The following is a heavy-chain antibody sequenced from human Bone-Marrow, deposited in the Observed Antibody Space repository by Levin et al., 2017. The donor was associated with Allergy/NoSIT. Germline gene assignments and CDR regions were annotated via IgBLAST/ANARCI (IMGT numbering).Heavy chain of an antibody. D-gene: IGHD2-8*01. CDR2: MSPFTGNT. Sequence: GASVKVSCQTSGYNFISHGITWVRQAPGQGLEWMGWMSPFTGNTRTAETFQGRLTMTADTATNTAHMELTTLRSDDTAIYFCAKDRGSWGHCPRGSCDALDDWGQGTLVGVSS. V-gene: IGHV1-18*01. J-gene: IGHJ4*02. CDR1: GYNFISHG. CDR3: AKDRGSWGHCPRGSCDALDD.